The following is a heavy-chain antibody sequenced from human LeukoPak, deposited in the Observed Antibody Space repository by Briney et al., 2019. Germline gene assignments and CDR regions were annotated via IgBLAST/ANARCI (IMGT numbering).Heavy chain of an antibody. CDR3: ANEEVPNDY. V-gene: IGHV3-23*01. J-gene: IGHJ4*02. Sequence: AGGSPRLSCAASGFTFSNHAMTWVRQPPGKGLEWVSGISISGHKTYYAASVKGRFTISRDNSKNTVYLQMNSLRVDDTAVYDCANEEVPNDYWGQGTLVTVS. CDR1: GFTFSNHA. D-gene: IGHD1-1*01. CDR2: ISISGHKT.